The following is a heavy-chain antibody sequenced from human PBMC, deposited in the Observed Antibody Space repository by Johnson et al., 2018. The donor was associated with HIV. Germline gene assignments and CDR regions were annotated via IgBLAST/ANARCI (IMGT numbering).Heavy chain of an antibody. CDR3: AKDLFYYDSTGDAFDI. CDR2: IWYEGSRK. Sequence: QMQLVESGGGVVQPGRSLRLSCAASGFTFSSYAMHRVRQAPGKGLEWVAVIWYEGSRKYYDDSVKGRFTSARDNSKNTLYLQMISLRAEDTAVYYCAKDLFYYDSTGDAFDIWGQGTMVTVSS. V-gene: IGHV3-33*06. J-gene: IGHJ3*02. D-gene: IGHD3-22*01. CDR1: GFTFSSYA.